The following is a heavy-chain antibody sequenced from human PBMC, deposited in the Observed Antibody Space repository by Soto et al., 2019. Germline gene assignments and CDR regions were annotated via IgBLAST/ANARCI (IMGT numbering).Heavy chain of an antibody. CDR2: IYTTGTT. Sequence: SETLSLTCTVSGDSMSTGGYYWTWIRQHPGKGLEWNGHIYTTGTTYYSPSLKSQVTMSIDKSSNRFSLNLSSVTAADTAVYYCSRGRGSTPLRDWGPGALVTVSS. CDR3: SRGRGSTPLRD. V-gene: IGHV4-31*02. J-gene: IGHJ4*02. CDR1: GDSMSTGGYY. D-gene: IGHD6-13*01.